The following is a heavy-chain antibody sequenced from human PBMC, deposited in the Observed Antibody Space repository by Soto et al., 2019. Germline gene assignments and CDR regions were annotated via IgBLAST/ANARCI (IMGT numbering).Heavy chain of an antibody. V-gene: IGHV3-48*01. CDR2: ISGSSSMI. CDR3: ARDLNPRQEMLYALLGY. CDR1: GFTFNSYS. D-gene: IGHD2-8*01. Sequence: EVQLVESGGGLVQPGGSLRLSCAASGFTFNSYSMNWVRQAPGKGLEWVSYISGSSSMIYYADSVKGRFTISRDNAKNSLYLQMNSLRAEDTAVYYCARDLNPRQEMLYALLGYWGQGTLVTVSS. J-gene: IGHJ4*02.